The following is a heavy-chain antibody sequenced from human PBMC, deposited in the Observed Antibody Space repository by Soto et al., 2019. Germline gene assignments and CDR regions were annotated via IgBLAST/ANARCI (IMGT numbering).Heavy chain of an antibody. CDR2: IIPIFGTA. D-gene: IGHD6-13*01. CDR1: GGTFSSYA. V-gene: IGHV1-69*13. J-gene: IGHJ6*02. CDR3: AREIAAAGPIYYYYGMDV. Sequence: SVKVSCKASGGTFSSYAISWVRQAPGQGLEWMGGIIPIFGTANYAQKFQGRVTITADESTSTAYMELSSLRSEDTAVYYCAREIAAAGPIYYYYGMDVWGQGTTVTVSS.